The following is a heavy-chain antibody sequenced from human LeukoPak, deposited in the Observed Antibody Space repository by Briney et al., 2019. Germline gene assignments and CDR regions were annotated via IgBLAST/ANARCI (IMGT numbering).Heavy chain of an antibody. Sequence: PSETLSLTCAVSGASISSYYWDWIRQPPGKGLEWIGFVSYSGSTEYNPSLKGRVTISLDTSKSQFSLKLTSVTAADTAVYYCARATGYSSSWFDYWGQGTLVTVSS. CDR2: VSYSGST. CDR1: GASISSYY. D-gene: IGHD6-13*01. CDR3: ARATGYSSSWFDY. J-gene: IGHJ4*02. V-gene: IGHV4-59*01.